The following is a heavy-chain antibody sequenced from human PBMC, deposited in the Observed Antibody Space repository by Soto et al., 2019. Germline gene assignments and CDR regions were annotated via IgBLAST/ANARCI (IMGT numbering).Heavy chain of an antibody. Sequence: QVQLVESGGGLVKPGGSLRLSCAASGFSFSHNYMNWLRQVPGKGLEWLSYISGSSSDTNYADSVRGRFTISRDNAKNSLYLQMNSLRVEDTGVYYCVKEARLADVWGQGTTVTVSS. CDR3: VKEARLADV. D-gene: IGHD6-25*01. CDR2: ISGSSSDT. CDR1: GFSFSHNY. V-gene: IGHV3-11*06. J-gene: IGHJ6*02.